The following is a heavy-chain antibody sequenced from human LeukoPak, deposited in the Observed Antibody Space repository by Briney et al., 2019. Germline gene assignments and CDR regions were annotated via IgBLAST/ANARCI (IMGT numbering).Heavy chain of an antibody. D-gene: IGHD4-17*01. Sequence: PSQTLSLTCAVSGGSISSGGYSWSWIRQPPGKGLEWIGYIYHSGSTYYNPSLKSRVTISVDRSKNQFSLKLSSVTAADTAVYYCARARYGDHTYFDYWGQGTLVTVSS. CDR2: IYHSGST. V-gene: IGHV4-30-2*01. J-gene: IGHJ4*02. CDR1: GGSISSGGYS. CDR3: ARARYGDHTYFDY.